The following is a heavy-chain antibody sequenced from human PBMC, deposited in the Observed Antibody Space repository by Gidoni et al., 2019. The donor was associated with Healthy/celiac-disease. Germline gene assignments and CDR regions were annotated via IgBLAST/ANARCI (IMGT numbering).Heavy chain of an antibody. D-gene: IGHD3-9*01. Sequence: QVQLVESGGGVVQPGRSLRLSCAASGFTFSSYGMHWVRQAPGKGLEWVAVIWYDGSNKYYADSVKGRFTISRDNSKNTLYLQMNSLRAEDTAVYYCARDSGDILTGPTTSSFDYWGQGTLVTVSS. V-gene: IGHV3-33*01. CDR3: ARDSGDILTGPTTSSFDY. CDR1: GFTFSSYG. J-gene: IGHJ4*02. CDR2: IWYDGSNK.